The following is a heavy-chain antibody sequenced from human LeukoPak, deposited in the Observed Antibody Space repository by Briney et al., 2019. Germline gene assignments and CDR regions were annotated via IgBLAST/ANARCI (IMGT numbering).Heavy chain of an antibody. D-gene: IGHD6-19*01. V-gene: IGHV4-38-2*02. CDR2: IYTSGST. J-gene: IGHJ3*02. CDR1: GYSISSGYY. Sequence: PSEALSLTCTVSGYSISSGYYWGWIRQPPGKGLEWIGRIYTSGSTNYNPSLKSRVTMSVDTSKNQFSLKLSSVTAADTAVYYCARYRSSGWHDAFDIWGQGTMVTVSS. CDR3: ARYRSSGWHDAFDI.